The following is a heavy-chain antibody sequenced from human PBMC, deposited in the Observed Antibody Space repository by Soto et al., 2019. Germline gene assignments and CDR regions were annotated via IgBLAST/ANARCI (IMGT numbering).Heavy chain of an antibody. CDR2: INPNSGGT. CDR3: ARRYYDLWSGLNDAFDI. D-gene: IGHD3-3*01. V-gene: IGHV1-2*02. J-gene: IGHJ3*02. CDR1: GYTFTGYF. Sequence: APLKRSCKASGYTFTGYFMHWLRKAPGQGLEWMGWINPNSGGTNYSQKFQGRVTITRDTSMSTAYMELSRLRSEDTAVYYCARRYYDLWSGLNDAFDIWGQGTMVTVSS.